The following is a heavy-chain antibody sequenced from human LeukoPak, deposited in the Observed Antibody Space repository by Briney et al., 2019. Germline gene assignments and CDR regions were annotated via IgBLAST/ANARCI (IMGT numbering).Heavy chain of an antibody. CDR2: IYYSGST. Sequence: SETLSLTCNVSGASVSSGSYYWSWIRQPPGKGLEWIGYIYYSGSTNYNPSLKSRVTISLDTSKNQFSLELSSVTAADTAVYYCARDTTNVYYYDRSGHDHWGQGTLVTVSS. CDR3: ARDTTNVYYYDRSGHDH. D-gene: IGHD3-22*01. J-gene: IGHJ4*02. CDR1: GASVSSGSYY. V-gene: IGHV4-61*01.